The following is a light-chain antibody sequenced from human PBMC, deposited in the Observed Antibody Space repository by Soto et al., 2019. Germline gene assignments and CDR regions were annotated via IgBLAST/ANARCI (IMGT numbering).Light chain of an antibody. CDR2: GNS. Sequence: QSVLTQPPSVSGAPGQRVTISRTGSSSIIGGGYDVHWYQQLPGTAPKLLIYGNSNRPSGVPDRFSGSKSGTSASLAITGLQAEDEADYYCCSYTSSTTLVFGTGTKLTVL. CDR3: CSYTSSTTLV. J-gene: IGLJ1*01. V-gene: IGLV1-40*01. CDR1: SSIIGGGYD.